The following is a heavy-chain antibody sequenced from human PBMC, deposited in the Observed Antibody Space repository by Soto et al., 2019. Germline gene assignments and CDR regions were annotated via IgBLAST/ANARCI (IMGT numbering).Heavy chain of an antibody. CDR2: ISAYNGNT. V-gene: IGHV1-18*01. D-gene: IGHD4-17*01. CDR1: GYTFTSYG. J-gene: IGHJ5*02. CDR3: ARAATVLITNWFDP. Sequence: QAQLVQSGAEVKKPGASVKVSCKASGYTFTSYGISWVRQAPGQGLEWMGWISAYNGNTNYAQKLQGRVSMTTDSSSSTAYMELRSLRSDDTAIYYYARAATVLITNWFDPWGQGTLVTVSS.